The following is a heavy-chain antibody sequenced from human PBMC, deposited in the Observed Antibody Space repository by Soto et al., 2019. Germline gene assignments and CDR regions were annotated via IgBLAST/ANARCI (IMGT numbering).Heavy chain of an antibody. J-gene: IGHJ6*02. CDR3: ARTGETGEDYYFFGMDV. D-gene: IGHD7-27*01. V-gene: IGHV3-30-3*01. CDR2: ISYDGSDK. Sequence: LRLSCAASGFIFSTYAIHWVRQAPGKGLEWVAVISYDGSDKYYAVSVKGRFTISRDNSKNTLYLQMNSLRGEDTAVYYCARTGETGEDYYFFGMDVWGQGTTVTVS. CDR1: GFIFSTYA.